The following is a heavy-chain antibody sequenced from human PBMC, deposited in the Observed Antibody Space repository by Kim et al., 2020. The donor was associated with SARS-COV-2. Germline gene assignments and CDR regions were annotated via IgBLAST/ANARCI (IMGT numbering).Heavy chain of an antibody. CDR2: ISPDDSHT. Sequence: GESLKISCRASGYTFSNYYIAWVRQVPGKGLEWLGIISPDDSHTKYSPSFRGQVTMSVDKSINTAYLKWRSLKASDTAFFYCARHACGGGNCFHIESDFYFDYWGQGTLVTVSS. CDR1: GYTFSNYY. CDR3: ARHACGGGNCFHIESDFYFDY. J-gene: IGHJ4*02. D-gene: IGHD2-15*01. V-gene: IGHV5-51*01.